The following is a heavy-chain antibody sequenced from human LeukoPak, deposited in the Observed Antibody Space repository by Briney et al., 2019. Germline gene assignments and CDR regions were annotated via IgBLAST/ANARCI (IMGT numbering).Heavy chain of an antibody. J-gene: IGHJ4*02. D-gene: IGHD3-22*01. CDR3: ARDRHKYNYDSGGYPPY. Sequence: GGSLRLSCAASGFTFSSYSMNWVRQAPGKGLEWVSYISSSSSTIYYADSVKGRFTISRDNAKNSLYLQMNTLRTEDTAVYYCARDRHKYNYDSGGYPPYWGQGTLVTVSS. V-gene: IGHV3-48*01. CDR2: ISSSSSTI. CDR1: GFTFSSYS.